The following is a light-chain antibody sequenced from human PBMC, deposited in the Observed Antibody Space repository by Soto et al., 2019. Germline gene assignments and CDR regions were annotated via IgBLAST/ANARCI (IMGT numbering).Light chain of an antibody. J-gene: IGKJ1*01. Sequence: DIQMTQSPSTLSASVGDRVTITCRASQSISSWLAWYQQKPGKAPKLLIYKASSLESGVPSRFSGSGSGTEFTLTISSLQPHDFATYYCQQYNSYSLWTFGQGTKVEIK. CDR3: QQYNSYSLWT. V-gene: IGKV1-5*03. CDR2: KAS. CDR1: QSISSW.